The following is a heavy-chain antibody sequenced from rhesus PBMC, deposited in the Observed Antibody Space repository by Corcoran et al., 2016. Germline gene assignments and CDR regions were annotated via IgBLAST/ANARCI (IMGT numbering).Heavy chain of an antibody. CDR1: GGSISSNY. CDR3: ARGSNYARYFDL. J-gene: IGHJ2*01. CDR2: ISGSGGST. V-gene: IGHV4-173*01. D-gene: IGHD4-23*01. Sequence: QLQLQELGPGLVKPSETLSLTCAVSGGSISSNYWSWIRQPPGRGLEWIGRISGSGGSTDYNPSLKSRVTISTDTSKNQFSLKLSSVTAADTAVYYCARGSNYARYFDLWGPGTPITISS.